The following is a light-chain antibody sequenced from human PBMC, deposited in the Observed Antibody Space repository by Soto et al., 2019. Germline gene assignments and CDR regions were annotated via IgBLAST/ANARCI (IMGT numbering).Light chain of an antibody. V-gene: IGKV3-11*01. Sequence: EIVLTQSPATLSLSPGERATLSCRASQSVSSYLAWYQQKPGQAPRLLIYDASNRATGIPARFSGSGSGTEFTLTISSLQSEDFAVYYCQQRSNWPANFGQGTRLEIK. CDR3: QQRSNWPAN. CDR2: DAS. J-gene: IGKJ5*01. CDR1: QSVSSY.